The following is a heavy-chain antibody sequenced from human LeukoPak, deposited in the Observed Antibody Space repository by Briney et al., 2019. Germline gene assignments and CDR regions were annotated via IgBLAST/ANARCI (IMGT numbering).Heavy chain of an antibody. J-gene: IGHJ4*02. CDR2: INSDGSST. Sequence: PGGSLRLSCAASGFTFSSYWMHWVRQAPGKGLVWVSRINSDGSSTSYADSVKGRFTISRDNAKNTLYLQTNSLRAEDTAVYYCARVPDSGSAIDYWGQGTLVTVSS. CDR3: ARVPDSGSAIDY. CDR1: GFTFSSYW. V-gene: IGHV3-74*01. D-gene: IGHD1-26*01.